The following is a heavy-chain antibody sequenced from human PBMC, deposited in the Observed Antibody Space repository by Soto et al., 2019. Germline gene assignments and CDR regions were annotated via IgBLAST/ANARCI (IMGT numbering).Heavy chain of an antibody. V-gene: IGHV3-30-3*01. J-gene: IGHJ6*02. CDR2: ISYDGSNK. D-gene: IGHD5-18*01. CDR3: ARACGYSYGHTVYYYYGMDV. Sequence: QVQLVESGGGVVQPGRSLRLSCAASGFTFSSYAMHWVRQAPGKGLEWVAVISYDGSNKYYADSVKGRFTISRDNSKNTLYLQMNSLRAEDTAVYYCARACGYSYGHTVYYYYGMDVWGQGTTVTVSS. CDR1: GFTFSSYA.